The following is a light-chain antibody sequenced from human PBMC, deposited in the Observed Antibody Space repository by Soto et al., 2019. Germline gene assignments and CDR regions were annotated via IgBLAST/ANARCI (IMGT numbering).Light chain of an antibody. CDR1: QDISNY. CDR3: QQDDNLQWT. Sequence: DIQMTQSPSSLSASVGDRVTITCQASQDISNYLNWYQQKPGKAPKLLIYDASNLETGVPSRFSGSGSGTDFTLTISSLQPEDIATSYCQQDDNLQWTFGQGTQLEIK. J-gene: IGKJ1*01. V-gene: IGKV1-33*01. CDR2: DAS.